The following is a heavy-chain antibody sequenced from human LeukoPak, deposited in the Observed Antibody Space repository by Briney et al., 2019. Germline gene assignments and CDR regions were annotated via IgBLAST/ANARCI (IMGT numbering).Heavy chain of an antibody. CDR3: ARDRDSSGWSDY. V-gene: IGHV3-30*19. CDR2: IWYDGSNK. D-gene: IGHD6-19*01. Sequence: GRSLRLSCAASGFTFSSYGMHWVRQAPGKGLEWVAVIWYDGSNKYYADSVKGRFTISRDNSKNTLYLQMNSLRAEDTAVYYCARDRDSSGWSDYWGQGTLVTVSS. CDR1: GFTFSSYG. J-gene: IGHJ4*02.